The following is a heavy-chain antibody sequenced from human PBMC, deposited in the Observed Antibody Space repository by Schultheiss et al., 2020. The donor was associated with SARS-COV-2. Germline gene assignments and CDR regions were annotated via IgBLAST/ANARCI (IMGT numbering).Heavy chain of an antibody. CDR1: GFTFRNYW. CDR2: IDPDGSEK. CDR3: VSYGDFGY. V-gene: IGHV3-7*01. D-gene: IGHD4-17*01. J-gene: IGHJ4*02. Sequence: GGSLRLSCEVSGFTFRNYWMSWLRQAPGKGLEWVANIDPDGSEKHYVDSVRGRFSISRDNAKNSLYLQLNSLRDEDTAVYYCVSYGDFGYWGQGTLVTVSS.